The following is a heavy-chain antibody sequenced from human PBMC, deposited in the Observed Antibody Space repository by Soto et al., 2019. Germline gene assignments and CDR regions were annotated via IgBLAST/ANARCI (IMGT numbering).Heavy chain of an antibody. CDR2: ISSSSSTI. Sequence: GGSLRLSCAASGFTFSDYDMSWIRQAPGKGLEWVSYISSSSSTIYYADSVKGRFTISRDNAKNSLYLQMNSLRDEDTAVYYCAREGYPFDYWGQVTLVTVSS. D-gene: IGHD5-12*01. CDR3: AREGYPFDY. J-gene: IGHJ4*02. V-gene: IGHV3-11*04. CDR1: GFTFSDYD.